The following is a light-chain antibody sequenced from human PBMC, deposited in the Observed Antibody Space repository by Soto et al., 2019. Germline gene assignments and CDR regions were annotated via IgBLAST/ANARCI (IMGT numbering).Light chain of an antibody. CDR1: QGISNY. J-gene: IGKJ1*01. CDR3: QQYNSYA. V-gene: IGKV1-17*03. Sequence: DIQMTQSPSAMSASVGDRVTITCRASQGISNYLAWFQQKPGKVPKRLIYGASNLESGVPSRFSGSGSGTEFTLTISSLQAEDFATYYCQQYNSYAFGQGTKVDI. CDR2: GAS.